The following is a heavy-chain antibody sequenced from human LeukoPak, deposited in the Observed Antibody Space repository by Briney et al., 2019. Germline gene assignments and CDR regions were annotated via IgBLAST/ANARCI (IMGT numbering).Heavy chain of an antibody. D-gene: IGHD4-17*01. Sequence: SGTLSLTCAVSGGSISSSNWWSWIRQPPGKGLEWIGEIYHSGSTNYNPSLKSRVTISVDKSKNQFSLKLSSVTAADTAVYYCARDPLARDGDQGGYWGQGTLVTVSS. CDR2: IYHSGST. V-gene: IGHV4-4*02. CDR1: GGSISSSNW. CDR3: ARDPLARDGDQGGY. J-gene: IGHJ4*02.